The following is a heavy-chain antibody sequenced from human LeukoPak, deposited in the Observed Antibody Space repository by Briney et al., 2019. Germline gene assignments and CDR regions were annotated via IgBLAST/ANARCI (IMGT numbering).Heavy chain of an antibody. J-gene: IGHJ4*02. CDR3: ARAVYYYDSSGYYLGY. CDR2: ISAFGGST. CDR1: GFTFSSYA. V-gene: IGHV3-23*01. Sequence: GGSLRLSCAASGFTFSSYAMSWVRQAPGKGLEWVSSISAFGGSTYYADSVKGRFTISRDNSKNTLYLQMNSLRAEDTAVYYCARAVYYYDSSGYYLGYWGQGTLVTVSS. D-gene: IGHD3-22*01.